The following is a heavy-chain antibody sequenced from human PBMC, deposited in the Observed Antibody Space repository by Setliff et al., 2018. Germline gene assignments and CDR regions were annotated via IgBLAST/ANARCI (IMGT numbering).Heavy chain of an antibody. D-gene: IGHD3-22*01. CDR3: ARAAKYDSSGYYGFWFDP. CDR2: IYSSGSS. Sequence: SETLSLTCSVSGGSISSSYWTWIRQPPGKGLEWIGYIYSSGSSNYNPYLKSRVTISVDTSKNQFSLRLSSVTAADTAVYYCARAAKYDSSGYYGFWFDPWGQGNLVTVSS. J-gene: IGHJ5*02. CDR1: GGSISSSY. V-gene: IGHV4-59*01.